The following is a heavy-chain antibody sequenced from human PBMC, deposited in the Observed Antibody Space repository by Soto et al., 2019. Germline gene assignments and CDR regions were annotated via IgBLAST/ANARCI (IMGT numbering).Heavy chain of an antibody. D-gene: IGHD1-26*01. Sequence: ASVKVSCKPSGYTFTSYDISWVRQATGQGLEWMGWMNPNSGNTGYAQKFQGRVTMTRNTSISTAYMELSSLRSEDTAVYYCARGQGWEPQKRSFDYYGMDVWGQGTTVTVSS. CDR1: GYTFTSYD. J-gene: IGHJ6*02. CDR2: MNPNSGNT. V-gene: IGHV1-8*01. CDR3: ARGQGWEPQKRSFDYYGMDV.